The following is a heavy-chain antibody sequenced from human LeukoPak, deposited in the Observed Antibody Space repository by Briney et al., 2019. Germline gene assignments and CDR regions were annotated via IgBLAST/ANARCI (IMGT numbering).Heavy chain of an antibody. CDR3: ARSPYTSGSLFYLDY. D-gene: IGHD1-1*01. CDR1: GYTFTHYY. V-gene: IGHV1-46*01. J-gene: IGHJ4*02. CDR2: INPSGGST. Sequence: ASVKVSCKASGYTFTHYYIHWVRQAPGRGLEWMGIINPSGGSTNYAQNFQGRVTLTRDTSTGTVYMELNSLRSEDTAVYFCARSPYTSGSLFYLDYWGQGALVTVSS.